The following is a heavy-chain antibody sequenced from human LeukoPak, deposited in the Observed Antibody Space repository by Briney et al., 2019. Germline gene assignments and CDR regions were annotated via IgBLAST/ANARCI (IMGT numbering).Heavy chain of an antibody. D-gene: IGHD3-9*01. CDR3: ARYRYDILTGYYTFDY. Sequence: ASVKVSCKASGYTFTTYGISWVRQAPGQGLEWMGWISGYNGNTNYAQKFQGRVTMTTDTSTSTAYMELRSLRSDDTAVYYCARYRYDILTGYYTFDYWGQGTLVTVSS. CDR1: GYTFTTYG. J-gene: IGHJ4*02. V-gene: IGHV1-18*01. CDR2: ISGYNGNT.